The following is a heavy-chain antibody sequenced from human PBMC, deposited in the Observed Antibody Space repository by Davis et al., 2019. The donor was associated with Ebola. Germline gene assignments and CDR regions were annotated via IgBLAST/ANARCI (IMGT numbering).Heavy chain of an antibody. CDR1: GYTFTSYD. D-gene: IGHD2-2*01. J-gene: IGHJ6*02. Sequence: AASVKVSCKASGYTFTSYDINWVRQATGQGLEWMGWMNPNSGNTGYAQKFQGRVTMTRNTSISTAYMELNSLRAEDTAVYYCARASAGVYQYYYGMDVWGQGTTVTVSS. V-gene: IGHV1-8*01. CDR3: ARASAGVYQYYYGMDV. CDR2: MNPNSGNT.